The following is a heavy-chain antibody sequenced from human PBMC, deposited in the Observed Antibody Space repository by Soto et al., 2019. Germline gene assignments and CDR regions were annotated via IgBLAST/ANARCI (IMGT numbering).Heavy chain of an antibody. CDR2: IYNSGST. D-gene: IGHD2-15*01. V-gene: IGHV4-59*01. CDR1: GGSISGYY. J-gene: IGHJ3*02. CDR3: ARYPATPDAFDI. Sequence: PSETLSLTCTVSGGSISGYYWSWIRQPPGKGLEWIGYIYNSGSTNYNASLKSRVTISADTSKNQFSLKLRSVTAADTAVYYCARYPATPDAFDIRGQGTTVTGSS.